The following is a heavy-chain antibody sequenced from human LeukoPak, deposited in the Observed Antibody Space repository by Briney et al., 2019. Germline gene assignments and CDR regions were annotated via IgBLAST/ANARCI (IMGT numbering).Heavy chain of an antibody. V-gene: IGHV1-18*01. CDR3: ARWGIAAAGTGGDWFDP. CDR2: ISAYNGNT. Sequence: ASVKVSFKASGYTFTSYGISWVRQAPGQGLEWMGWISAYNGNTNYEQKLQGRVTMTTDTSTSTAYMELRSLRSDDTAVYYCARWGIAAAGTGGDWFDPWGQGTLVTVSS. J-gene: IGHJ5*02. CDR1: GYTFTSYG. D-gene: IGHD6-13*01.